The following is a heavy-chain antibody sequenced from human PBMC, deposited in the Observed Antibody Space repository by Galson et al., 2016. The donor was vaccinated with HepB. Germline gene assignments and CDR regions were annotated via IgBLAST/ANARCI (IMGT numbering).Heavy chain of an antibody. J-gene: IGHJ4*02. V-gene: IGHV3-23*01. Sequence: LRLSCAASGFNFRDYGMTWVRQAPGKGLEWVSFITGGGGITHYGDSVKGRFTISRDTSKNTLYLQMTNLRAEETAIYYCAKHRLGYCSIPSCYFWDSWGQGALVIVSS. CDR3: AKHRLGYCSIPSCYFWDS. CDR1: GFNFRDYG. D-gene: IGHD2-2*01. CDR2: ITGGGGIT.